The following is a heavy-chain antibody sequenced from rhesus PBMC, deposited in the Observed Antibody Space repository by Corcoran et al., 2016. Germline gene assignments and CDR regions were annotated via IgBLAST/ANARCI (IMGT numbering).Heavy chain of an antibody. V-gene: IGHV4-106*01. Sequence: QVQLQESGPGVVKPSETLSLTCAVSGGSISGYYLWSWIRQPPGKGLEWIGYISGGSGSTSYNPSLEIRVIISLATSNNQFSLKLSSVTAAGTAVYYCARDMAAAGIDYWGQGVLVTVSS. J-gene: IGHJ4*01. D-gene: IGHD6-25*01. CDR1: GGSISGYYL. CDR3: ARDMAAAGIDY. CDR2: ISGGSGST.